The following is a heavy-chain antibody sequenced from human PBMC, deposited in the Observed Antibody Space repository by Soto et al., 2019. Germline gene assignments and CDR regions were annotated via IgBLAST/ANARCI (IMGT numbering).Heavy chain of an antibody. Sequence: PGGSLRLSCAASGFTVSSNYMSWVRQAPGKGLEWIGYIYYSGSTNYNPSLKSRVTISVDTSKNQFSLKLSSVTAADTAVYYCARGGRITGSPTTFDYWGQGTLVTVSS. CDR3: ARGGRITGSPTTFDY. V-gene: IGHV4-59*02. D-gene: IGHD1-20*01. CDR2: IYYSGST. J-gene: IGHJ4*02. CDR1: GFTVSSNY.